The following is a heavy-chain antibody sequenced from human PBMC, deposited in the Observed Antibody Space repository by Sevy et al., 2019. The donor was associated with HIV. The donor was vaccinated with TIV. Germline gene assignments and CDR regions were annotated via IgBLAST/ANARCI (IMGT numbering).Heavy chain of an antibody. CDR2: LSFGCGEI. Sequence: GGSLRLSCAASGFTFSKYSMSWVRQPPGKGLEWVSTLSFGCGEINYADSVKGRFTISRDNSKSSVYLNMNNLRPEETAVYYCAREGCTKPHDYWGQGTLVTVSS. CDR1: GFTFSKYS. V-gene: IGHV3-23*01. D-gene: IGHD2-8*01. CDR3: AREGCTKPHDY. J-gene: IGHJ4*02.